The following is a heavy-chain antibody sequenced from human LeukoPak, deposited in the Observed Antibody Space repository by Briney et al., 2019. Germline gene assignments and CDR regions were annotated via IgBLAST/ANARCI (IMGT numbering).Heavy chain of an antibody. J-gene: IGHJ4*02. CDR1: GFTFSSYS. Sequence: SGGSLRLSCAASGFTFSSYSMNWVRQAPGEGLEWVSSISSSSSYIYYADSVKGRFTISRDNAKNSLYLQMNSLRAEDTAVYYCAVRYCSGGSCQGYWGQGTLVTVSS. V-gene: IGHV3-21*01. D-gene: IGHD2-15*01. CDR3: AVRYCSGGSCQGY. CDR2: ISSSSSYI.